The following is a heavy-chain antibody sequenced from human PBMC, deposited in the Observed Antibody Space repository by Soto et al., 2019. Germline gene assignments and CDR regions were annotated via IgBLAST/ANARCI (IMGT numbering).Heavy chain of an antibody. CDR2: ISYDGSNK. D-gene: IGHD4-17*01. J-gene: IGHJ4*02. CDR1: GFTFSSYG. V-gene: IGHV3-30*18. CDR3: AKDLGLDDYGDYYSRNKPFDY. Sequence: GGSLRLSCAASGFTFSSYGMHWVRQAPGKGLEWVAVISYDGSNKYYADSVKGRFTISRDNSKNTLYLQMNSLRAEDTAVYYCAKDLGLDDYGDYYSRNKPFDYWGQGTLVTVSS.